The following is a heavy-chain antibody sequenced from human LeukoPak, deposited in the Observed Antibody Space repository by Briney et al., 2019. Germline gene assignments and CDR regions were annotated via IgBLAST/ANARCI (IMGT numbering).Heavy chain of an antibody. D-gene: IGHD6-19*01. CDR2: ISYDGSNK. Sequence: GGSLRLSCAASGFTFSSHAMHWVRQAPGKGLEWVAVISYDGSNKYYADSVKGRFTISRDNSKNTLYLQMNSLRAEDTAVYYCARGSGYSSGWYLYYFDYWGQGTLVTVSS. CDR1: GFTFSSHA. V-gene: IGHV3-30*04. J-gene: IGHJ4*02. CDR3: ARGSGYSSGWYLYYFDY.